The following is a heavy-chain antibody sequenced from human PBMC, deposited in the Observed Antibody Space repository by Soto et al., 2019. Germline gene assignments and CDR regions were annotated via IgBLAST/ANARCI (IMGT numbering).Heavy chain of an antibody. J-gene: IGHJ4*02. D-gene: IGHD3-22*01. Sequence: QVQLQESGPGLVDPLGTLSLTCAVSGTSVSGANWWGWVRQPPGKGLEWIGEIHSSGNTDYNPSLMRRVTISRDMSKNEFSLKLTSVTAADTAVYYCASTGPYSSGNNWGQGTLVTVSS. CDR2: IHSSGNT. V-gene: IGHV4-4*02. CDR3: ASTGPYSSGNN. CDR1: GTSVSGANW.